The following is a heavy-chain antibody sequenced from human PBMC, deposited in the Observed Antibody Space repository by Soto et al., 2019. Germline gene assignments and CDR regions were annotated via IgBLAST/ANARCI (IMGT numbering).Heavy chain of an antibody. CDR2: IFHSGNA. CDR3: ARAHAPTLPFDY. J-gene: IGHJ4*02. CDR1: GGSIRNVY. Sequence: QVHLQESGPGLVKPLETLSLTCTVSGGSIRNVYWSWIRQSPGKGLEWIGFIFHSGNAKYNPSLKSRVTTSVDTSKNQFSLSLDSVTAADTAVYFCARAHAPTLPFDYWGQGTLVTVSS. D-gene: IGHD2-15*01. V-gene: IGHV4-59*01.